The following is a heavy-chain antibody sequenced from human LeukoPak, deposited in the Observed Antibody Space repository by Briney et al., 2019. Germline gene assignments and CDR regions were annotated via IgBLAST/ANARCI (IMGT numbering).Heavy chain of an antibody. V-gene: IGHV4-59*08. CDR3: AGHDYYGSGSYR. D-gene: IGHD3-10*01. CDR1: GGSISSYQ. CDR2: MYYSGST. Sequence: PSETLSLTCTVSGGSISSYQWSWIRQPPGKGLEWIGYMYYSGSTKYNPSLKSRVTIAGDTSKNQFSLKLISVTAADAAVYYCAGHDYYGSGSYRWGQGTLVTVSS. J-gene: IGHJ5*02.